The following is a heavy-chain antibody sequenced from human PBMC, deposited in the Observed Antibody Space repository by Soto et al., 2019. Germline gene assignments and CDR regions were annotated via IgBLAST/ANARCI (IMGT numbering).Heavy chain of an antibody. V-gene: IGHV4-59*01. CDR3: AIARGLPDYSNYSYYYYGMDV. J-gene: IGHJ6*02. Sequence: SETLSLTCTVSGGSISSYYWSWIRQPPGKGLEWIGYIYYSGSTNYNPSLKSRVTISVDTSKNQFSLKLSSVTAADTAVYYCAIARGLPDYSNYSYYYYGMDVWGQGTTVTVSS. D-gene: IGHD4-4*01. CDR1: GGSISSYY. CDR2: IYYSGST.